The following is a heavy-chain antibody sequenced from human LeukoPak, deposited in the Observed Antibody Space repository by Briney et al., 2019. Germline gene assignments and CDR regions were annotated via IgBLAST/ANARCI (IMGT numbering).Heavy chain of an antibody. CDR2: INAGDFST. Sequence: PGGSLRLSCAASGFTFSNYAMSWVRQAPGRRLEWVSAINAGDFSTYYADSVRGRFTISRDNSKNTLYLQMNSLRAEDTAVYYCAKDGESSSWYPNWFDPWGQGTLVTVSS. CDR3: AKDGESSSWYPNWFDP. CDR1: GFTFSNYA. V-gene: IGHV3-23*01. D-gene: IGHD6-13*01. J-gene: IGHJ5*02.